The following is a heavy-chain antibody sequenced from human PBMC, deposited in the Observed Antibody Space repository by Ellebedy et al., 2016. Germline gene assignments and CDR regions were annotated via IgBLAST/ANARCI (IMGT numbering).Heavy chain of an antibody. CDR1: GFTFSSRW. V-gene: IGHV3-23*01. CDR2: ISGNGGDT. CDR3: ASTRGFCSSSSCYSYYGLDV. J-gene: IGHJ6*02. Sequence: GESLKISXVGSGFTFSSRWMHWVRQVPRKGLEWVSVISGNGGDTHYADSVRGRFTVSRDNPKNTVYLQMDSLRGDDTAVYYCASTRGFCSSSSCYSYYGLDVWGQGTTVTVS. D-gene: IGHD2-2*02.